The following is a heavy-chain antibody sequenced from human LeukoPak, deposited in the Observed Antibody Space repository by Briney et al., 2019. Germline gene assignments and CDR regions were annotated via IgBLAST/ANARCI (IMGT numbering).Heavy chain of an antibody. J-gene: IGHJ4*02. CDR3: AKKLLWFGEVIDY. V-gene: IGHV3-23*01. Sequence: GGSLRLSCAASGFTFSSYAMSWVSHAPGKGLEWVSAISGSGGSTYYADSVKGRFTISRDNSKNTLYLQMNSLRAEDTAVYYCAKKLLWFGEVIDYWGQGTLVTVSS. D-gene: IGHD3-10*01. CDR1: GFTFSSYA. CDR2: ISGSGGST.